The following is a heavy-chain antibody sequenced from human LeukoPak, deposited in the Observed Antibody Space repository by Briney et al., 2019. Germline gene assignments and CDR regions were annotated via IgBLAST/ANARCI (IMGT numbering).Heavy chain of an antibody. Sequence: PSETLSLTCTVSGGSISGGGYYWSWTRQHPGKGLEWIGYIYYSGSTYYNPSLKSRVTISVDTSKNQFSLKLSSVTAADTAVYYCARAKEDMAPGYCFDYWAHGTLVTVSS. CDR2: IYYSGST. CDR1: GGSISGGGYY. V-gene: IGHV4-31*03. CDR3: ARAKEDMAPGYCFDY. D-gene: IGHD5-24*01. J-gene: IGHJ4*01.